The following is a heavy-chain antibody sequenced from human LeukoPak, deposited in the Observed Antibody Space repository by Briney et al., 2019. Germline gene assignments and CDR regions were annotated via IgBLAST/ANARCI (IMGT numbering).Heavy chain of an antibody. CDR1: GGSISSSSYY. D-gene: IGHD1/OR15-1a*01. J-gene: IGHJ4*02. Sequence: PSETLSLTCTVSGGSISSSSYYWGWIRQPPGKGLEWIGSIYYSGSTYYNPSLKSRVTISVDTSKNQFSLKLSSVTAADTAVYYCASYAARTTRKYYFDYWGQGTLVTVSS. CDR3: ASYAARTTRKYYFDY. V-gene: IGHV4-39*01. CDR2: IYYSGST.